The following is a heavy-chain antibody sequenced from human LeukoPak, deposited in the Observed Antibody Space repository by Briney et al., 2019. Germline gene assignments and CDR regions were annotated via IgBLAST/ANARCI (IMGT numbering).Heavy chain of an antibody. CDR3: AKDIGDYDFWSGYPGHGYFDY. CDR1: GFTFDDYG. V-gene: IGHV3-23*01. D-gene: IGHD3-3*01. J-gene: IGHJ4*02. Sequence: GGSLRLSCAASGFTFDDYGMSWVRQAPGKGLEWVSAISGSGGSTYYADSVKGRFTISRDNSKNTLYLQMNSLRAEDTAVYYCAKDIGDYDFWSGYPGHGYFDYWGQGTLVTVSS. CDR2: ISGSGGST.